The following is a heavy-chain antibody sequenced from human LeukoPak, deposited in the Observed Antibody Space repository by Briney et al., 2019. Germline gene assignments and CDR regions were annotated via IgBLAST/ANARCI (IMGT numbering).Heavy chain of an antibody. CDR3: ARGTVTYYYGMDV. D-gene: IGHD4-17*01. Sequence: ETLSLTCTVSGYSISSGYYMSWVRQAPGKGLEWVSVIYSGGSTYYADSVKGRFTISRDNSKNTLYLQMNSLRAEDTAVYYCARGTVTYYYGMDVWGQGTTVTVSS. J-gene: IGHJ6*02. V-gene: IGHV3-53*01. CDR2: IYSGGST. CDR1: GYSISSGYY.